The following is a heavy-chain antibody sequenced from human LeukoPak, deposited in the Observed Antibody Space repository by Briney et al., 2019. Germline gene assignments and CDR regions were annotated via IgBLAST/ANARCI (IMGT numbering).Heavy chain of an antibody. Sequence: GGSLRLSCAASGFSFSTYAMSWVRQIPGKGLEWVSAISGSDPGTYYADSVKGRFTISRVNSRNTLYLQMNRLRVEDTAVYYCAKGSRGSCRGAYCYSFDNWGQGAVVTVSS. D-gene: IGHD2-21*02. CDR2: ISGSDPGT. CDR1: GFSFSTYA. V-gene: IGHV3-23*01. J-gene: IGHJ4*02. CDR3: AKGSRGSCRGAYCYSFDN.